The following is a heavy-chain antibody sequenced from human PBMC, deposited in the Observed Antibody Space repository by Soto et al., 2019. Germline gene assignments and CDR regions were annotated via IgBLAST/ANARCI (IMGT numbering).Heavy chain of an antibody. J-gene: IGHJ4*02. D-gene: IGHD6-13*01. CDR3: AKDRERDAWYEDY. Sequence: GGSLRLSCAASGFTFSSYWMHWVRQAPGKGLVWVSRINSDGSSTSYADSVKGRFTISRDNSKNTLYLQMNSLRAEDTAVYYWAKDRERDAWYEDYWGQGTLVTVSS. V-gene: IGHV3-74*01. CDR1: GFTFSSYW. CDR2: INSDGSST.